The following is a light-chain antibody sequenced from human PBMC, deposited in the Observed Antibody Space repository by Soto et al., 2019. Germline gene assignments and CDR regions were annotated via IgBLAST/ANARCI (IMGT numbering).Light chain of an antibody. CDR3: QQYGILPLS. V-gene: IGKV3-20*01. Sequence: EILLTQSPGALYLSPGDRATLSCRASQSLTNSFLAWYQQIPGQIPRLLIYGASIRATDIPDRFSGSGSGADVTLTISRLEPEDFAVYFCQQYGILPLSFGGGTKVEIK. CDR2: GAS. CDR1: QSLTNSF. J-gene: IGKJ4*01.